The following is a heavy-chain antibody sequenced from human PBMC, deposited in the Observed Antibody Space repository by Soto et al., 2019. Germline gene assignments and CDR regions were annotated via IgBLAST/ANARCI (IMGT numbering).Heavy chain of an antibody. J-gene: IGHJ4*02. CDR3: ARTSSSYHHYNSLFDY. D-gene: IGHD2-15*01. CDR1: GGTFSSYT. V-gene: IGHV1-69*02. Sequence: SVKVSCKASGGTFSSYTISWVRQAPGQGLEWMGRIIPILGIANYAQKFQGRVTITADKSTSTAYMELSSLRSEDTAVYYCARTSSSYHHYNSLFDYWGQGTLVTVSS. CDR2: IIPILGIA.